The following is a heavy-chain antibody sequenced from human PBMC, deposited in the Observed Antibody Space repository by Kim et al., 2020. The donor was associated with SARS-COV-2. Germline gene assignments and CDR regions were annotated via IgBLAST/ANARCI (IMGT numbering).Heavy chain of an antibody. Sequence: GGSLRLSCAASGFTFSSYSMNWVRQAPGKGLEWVSSISSSSSYIYYADSVKGRFTISRDNAKNSLYLQMNSLRAEDTAVYYCARRNFTQQLGGDYWGQGTLVTVSS. CDR3: ARRNFTQQLGGDY. CDR1: GFTFSSYS. D-gene: IGHD6-6*01. V-gene: IGHV3-21*01. J-gene: IGHJ4*02. CDR2: ISSSSSYI.